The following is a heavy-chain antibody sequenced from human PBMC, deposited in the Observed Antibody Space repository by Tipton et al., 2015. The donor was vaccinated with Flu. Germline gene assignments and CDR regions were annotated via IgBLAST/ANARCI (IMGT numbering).Heavy chain of an antibody. V-gene: IGHV4-38-2*01. D-gene: IGHD5-24*01. CDR3: ARLPYVEDVPTIGFDS. CDR1: GHSMRSGYC. CDR2: ICDSGKT. Sequence: QLVQSGAEVKPSETLSLTCAVSGHSMRSGYCWGWIRQPPGKGLEWIGTICDSGKTFYSPSLQSRVTVSVDTSKNQFSLNLKSVTAADTAVYYCARLPYVEDVPTIGFDSWGQGTLITVSS. J-gene: IGHJ4*02.